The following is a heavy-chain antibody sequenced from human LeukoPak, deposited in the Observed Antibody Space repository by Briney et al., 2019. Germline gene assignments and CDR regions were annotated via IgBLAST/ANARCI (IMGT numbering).Heavy chain of an antibody. D-gene: IGHD3-3*01. CDR1: GYTFTSYY. J-gene: IGHJ6*03. Sequence: ASVKVSCKASGYTFTSYYMHWVRQAPGQGLEWMGIINPSGGSTSYAQKFQGRVTMTRDMSTSTVYMELSSLRSEDTAVYYCARDRGFWSGYYTRYYYYMDVWGKGTTVTVSS. CDR3: ARDRGFWSGYYTRYYYYMDV. CDR2: INPSGGST. V-gene: IGHV1-46*01.